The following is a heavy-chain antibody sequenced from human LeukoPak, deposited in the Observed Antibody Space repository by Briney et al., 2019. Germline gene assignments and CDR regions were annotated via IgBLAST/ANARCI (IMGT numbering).Heavy chain of an antibody. CDR1: GFTFSDAW. CDR2: IKSKTDGGTT. V-gene: IGHV3-15*01. Sequence: GGSLRLSCAASGFTFSDAWMSWVRQAPGKGLEWVGRIKSKTDGGTTDYGAPVKGRFTISRDDSKNTLYLQMNSLKTGDTAVYYCTTDITMVRGVINYFDYWGQGTLVTVSS. D-gene: IGHD3-10*01. J-gene: IGHJ4*02. CDR3: TTDITMVRGVINYFDY.